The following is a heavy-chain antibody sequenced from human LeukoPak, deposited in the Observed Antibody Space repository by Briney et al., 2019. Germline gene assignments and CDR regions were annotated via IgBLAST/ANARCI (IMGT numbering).Heavy chain of an antibody. CDR3: ARAMIVVVVAARAPLFDY. Sequence: SGGSLRLSCAASGFTFSSYSMNWVRQAPGKGLEWVSYISSSSSTIYYADSVKGRFTISRDNAKNSLYLQMNSLRAEDTAVYYCARAMIVVVVAARAPLFDYWGQGTLVTVSS. CDR1: GFTFSSYS. V-gene: IGHV3-48*01. D-gene: IGHD2-15*01. CDR2: ISSSSSTI. J-gene: IGHJ4*02.